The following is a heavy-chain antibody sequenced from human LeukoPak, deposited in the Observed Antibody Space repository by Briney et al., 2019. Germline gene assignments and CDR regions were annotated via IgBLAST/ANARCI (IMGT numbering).Heavy chain of an antibody. Sequence: GGSLRLSCAASGFTFSKHSMSWVRQAPGKGLEWVSAISSGGDITFYADSVKGRFTVSRDQSKNTLFLQMTSLRAEDTAVYYCAKDRAPLPGSPSKNPTAYFEDWGQGTLVTVSS. CDR3: AKDRAPLPGSPSKNPTAYFED. CDR1: GFTFSKHS. D-gene: IGHD3-9*01. CDR2: ISSGGDIT. J-gene: IGHJ4*02. V-gene: IGHV3-23*01.